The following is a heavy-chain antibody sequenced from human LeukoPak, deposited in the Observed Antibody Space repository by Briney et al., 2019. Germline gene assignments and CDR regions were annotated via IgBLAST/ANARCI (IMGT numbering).Heavy chain of an antibody. D-gene: IGHD6-13*01. CDR3: ARARRSWYHEDNDAFDI. V-gene: IGHV4-59*01. Sequence: PSETLSLTCTVSGGSISSYYWSWIRQPPGKGLEWIGYIYYSGSTNYNPSLKSRVTISVDTSKNPFSLKLSSVTAADTAVYYCARARRSWYHEDNDAFDIWGQGTMVTVSS. J-gene: IGHJ3*02. CDR1: GGSISSYY. CDR2: IYYSGST.